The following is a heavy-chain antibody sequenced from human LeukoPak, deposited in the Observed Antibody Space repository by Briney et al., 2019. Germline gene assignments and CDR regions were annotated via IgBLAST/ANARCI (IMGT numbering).Heavy chain of an antibody. CDR1: GGSISSDNW. J-gene: IGHJ4*02. V-gene: IGHV4-4*02. CDR2: IYHSGST. D-gene: IGHD5-12*01. CDR3: ARGPSVAAHLDY. Sequence: PSGTLSLTRAVSGGSISSDNWWTWVRQPPGKGLEWIGEIYHSGSTNYNPSLRSRVTLSVDKSKNQFSLKLTSVTAADTAVYYCARGPSVAAHLDYWGQGTLVTVS.